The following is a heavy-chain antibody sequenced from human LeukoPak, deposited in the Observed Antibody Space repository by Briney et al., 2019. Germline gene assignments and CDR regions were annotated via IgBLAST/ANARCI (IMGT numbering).Heavy chain of an antibody. J-gene: IGHJ4*02. CDR2: IYYSGST. V-gene: IGHV4-39*01. CDR1: GGSISSSSYY. CDR3: ARYNWNDGRFDY. D-gene: IGHD1-20*01. Sequence: SETLSLTCTVSGGSISSSSYYWGWIRQPPGKGLEWIGSIYYSGSTYYNPSLKSRVTISVDTSKNQFSLKLSSVTAADTAVYYCARYNWNDGRFDYWGQGTLVTVSS.